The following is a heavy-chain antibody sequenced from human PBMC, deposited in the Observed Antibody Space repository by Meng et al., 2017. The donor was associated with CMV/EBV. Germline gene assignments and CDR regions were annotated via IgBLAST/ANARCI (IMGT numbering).Heavy chain of an antibody. Sequence: GESLKISCAASGFTFSNYAMHWVRQAPGKGLEWVAVVSYGGSETDYKDSVKGRVTISRDNSKSTRYLQMDSLTVDDTAMYYCVRGGKYCSTVNCPRWFDSWGQGTLVTVSS. CDR3: VRGGKYCSTVNCPRWFDS. J-gene: IGHJ5*01. D-gene: IGHD2-8*01. CDR1: GFTFSNYA. V-gene: IGHV3-30*04. CDR2: VSYGGSET.